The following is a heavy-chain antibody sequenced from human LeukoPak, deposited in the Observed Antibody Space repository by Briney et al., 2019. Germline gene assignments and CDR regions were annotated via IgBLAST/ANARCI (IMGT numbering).Heavy chain of an antibody. CDR1: GFTFSSYE. CDR3: AELGITMIRGV. D-gene: IGHD3-22*01. Sequence: PGGSLRLSCAASGFTFSSYEMNWVRQAPGKGLEWVSYISSSGSTIYYADSVKGRFTIPRDNAKNSLYLQMNSLRAEDTAVYYCAELGITMIRGVWGKGTTVTISS. CDR2: ISSSGSTI. V-gene: IGHV3-48*03. J-gene: IGHJ6*04.